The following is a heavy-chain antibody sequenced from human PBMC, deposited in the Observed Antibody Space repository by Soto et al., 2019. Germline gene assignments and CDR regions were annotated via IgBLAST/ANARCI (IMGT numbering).Heavy chain of an antibody. CDR2: ISYHGSIQ. CDR1: GFTFSSYA. D-gene: IGHD4-4*01. J-gene: IGHJ4*02. Sequence: PGGSLRLSCAASGFTFSSYAMHWVRQTPGRGLEWVSVISYHGSIQYYADSVKGRFTISRDNSKNTVSLQMDGLRPEDTAIYYCAGGPTSTYYFQYWGQGALVTVSS. CDR3: AGGPTSTYYFQY. V-gene: IGHV3-30-3*01.